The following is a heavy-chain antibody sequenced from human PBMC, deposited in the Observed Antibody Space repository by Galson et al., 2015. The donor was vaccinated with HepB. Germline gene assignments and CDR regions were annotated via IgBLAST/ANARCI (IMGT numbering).Heavy chain of an antibody. CDR3: AREEKMFYYDTSDSYNYYYYMDV. D-gene: IGHD3-22*01. CDR1: GFTYNNYD. V-gene: IGHV3-13*01. Sequence: SLRLSCAASGFTYNNYDMHWVRQGTGKGLEWVGSISAAGDTYYAASAKGRFTISRENAKNSLYLQMNRLNAGDTAVYYCAREEKMFYYDTSDSYNYYYYMDVWGTGTTVTVSS. CDR2: ISAAGDT. J-gene: IGHJ6*03.